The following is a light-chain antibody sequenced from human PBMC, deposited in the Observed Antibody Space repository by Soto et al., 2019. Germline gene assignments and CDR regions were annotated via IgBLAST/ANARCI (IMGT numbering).Light chain of an antibody. V-gene: IGLV2-14*01. CDR2: EVD. J-gene: IGLJ3*02. CDR3: SSYTVINTAV. CDR1: TSDVGAYNY. Sequence: QSVLTQPASVSGSPGQSVSISCTGSTSDVGAYNYVAWYQHKPGKAPRLLIYEVDHRPSGISPRFSGPKSGNTASLTISGLQTDDEADYYCSSYTVINTAVFGGGTKVTVL.